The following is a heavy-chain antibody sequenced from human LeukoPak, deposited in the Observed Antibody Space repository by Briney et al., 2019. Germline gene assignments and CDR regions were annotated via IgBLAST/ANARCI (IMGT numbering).Heavy chain of an antibody. CDR2: IIPILGIA. Sequence: ASVKVSCKASGGTFSSYTISWVRQAPGQGLEWMGRIIPILGIANYAQKFQGRVTITAGKSTSTAYMELSSLRSEDTAVYYCARDGVAGKDYFDYWGQGTLVTVSS. V-gene: IGHV1-69*04. D-gene: IGHD6-19*01. CDR3: ARDGVAGKDYFDY. J-gene: IGHJ4*02. CDR1: GGTFSSYT.